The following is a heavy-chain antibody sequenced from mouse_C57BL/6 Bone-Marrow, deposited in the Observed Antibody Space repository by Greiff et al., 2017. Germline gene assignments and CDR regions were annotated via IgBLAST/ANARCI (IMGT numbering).Heavy chain of an antibody. CDR1: GYTFTDYN. Sequence: EVKLMESGPELVKPGASVKIPCKASGYTFTDYNMDWVKQSHGKSLEWIGDINPNNGGTIYNQKFKGKATLTVDKSSSTAYMELRSLTSEDTAVYYCARDYYGSSDGAEYFDVWGTGTTVTVSS. CDR2: INPNNGGT. J-gene: IGHJ1*03. V-gene: IGHV1-18*01. D-gene: IGHD1-1*01. CDR3: ARDYYGSSDGAEYFDV.